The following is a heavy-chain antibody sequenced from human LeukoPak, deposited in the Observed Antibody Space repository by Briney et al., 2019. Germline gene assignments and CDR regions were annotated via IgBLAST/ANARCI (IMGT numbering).Heavy chain of an antibody. D-gene: IGHD6-19*01. CDR2: IYTSGST. V-gene: IGHV4-61*02. Sequence: SQTLSLTCTVPGGSISSGSYYWSWIRQPAGKGLEWIGRIYTSGSTNYNPSLKSRVTMSVDTSKNQFSLKLSSVTAADTAVYYCARDRVAVAADWFDPWGQGTLVTVSS. CDR3: ARDRVAVAADWFDP. CDR1: GGSISSGSYY. J-gene: IGHJ5*02.